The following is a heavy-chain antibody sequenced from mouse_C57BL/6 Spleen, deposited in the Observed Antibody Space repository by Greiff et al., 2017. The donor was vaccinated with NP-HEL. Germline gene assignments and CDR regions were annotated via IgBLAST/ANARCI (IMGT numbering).Heavy chain of an antibody. D-gene: IGHD2-10*02. CDR1: GYTFTDYE. Sequence: VQLQQSGAELVRPGASVTLSCKASGYTFTDYEMHWVKQTPVHGLEWIGAIDPETGSTAYNQKFKGKAILTADKSSSTAYMELRSLTSEDSAVYYCTKGPRSAWFAYWGQGTLVTVSA. CDR3: TKGPRSAWFAY. J-gene: IGHJ3*01. CDR2: IDPETGST. V-gene: IGHV1-15*01.